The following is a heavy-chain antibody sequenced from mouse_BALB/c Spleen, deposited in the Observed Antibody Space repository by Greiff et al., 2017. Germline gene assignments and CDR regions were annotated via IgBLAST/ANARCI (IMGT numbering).Heavy chain of an antibody. Sequence: EVKLVESGPSLVKPSQTLSLTCSVTGDSITSGYWNWIRKFPGNKLEYMGYISYSGSTYYNPSLKSRISITRDTSKNQYYLQLNSVTTEDTATYYCARSGGNYRYYAMDYWGQGTSVTVSS. J-gene: IGHJ4*01. V-gene: IGHV3-8*02. CDR3: ARSGGNYRYYAMDY. D-gene: IGHD2-1*01. CDR1: GDSITSGY. CDR2: ISYSGST.